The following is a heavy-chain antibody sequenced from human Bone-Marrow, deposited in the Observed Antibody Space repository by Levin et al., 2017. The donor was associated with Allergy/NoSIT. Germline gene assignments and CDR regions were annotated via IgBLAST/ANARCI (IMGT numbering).Heavy chain of an antibody. J-gene: IGHJ5*02. CDR2: IFSGGIT. CDR3: AREGVYSGTNWP. D-gene: IGHD1-26*01. V-gene: IGHV3-53*01. CDR1: GFTVSNSY. Sequence: ETLSLTCAASGFTVSNSYINWVRQAPGKGLEWVAVIFSGGITYYADSGKGRFTISRDTSKNTVTLQMNSLRAEDTAVYYCAREGVYSGTNWPWGQGTLVTVSS.